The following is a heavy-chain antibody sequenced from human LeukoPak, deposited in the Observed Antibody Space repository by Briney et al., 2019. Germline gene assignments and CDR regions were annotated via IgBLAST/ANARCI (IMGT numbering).Heavy chain of an antibody. CDR1: GFTFSSYA. D-gene: IGHD2-2*01. CDR3: AKAYYCSSTSCPIDY. Sequence: PGGSLRLSCAASGFTFSSYAMSWVRQAPGKGLEWVSAFSGSGGSTYYADSVKGRFTISRDNSKNTLYLQMNSLRAEDTAVYYCAKAYYCSSTSCPIDYWGQGTLVTVSS. J-gene: IGHJ4*02. V-gene: IGHV3-23*01. CDR2: FSGSGGST.